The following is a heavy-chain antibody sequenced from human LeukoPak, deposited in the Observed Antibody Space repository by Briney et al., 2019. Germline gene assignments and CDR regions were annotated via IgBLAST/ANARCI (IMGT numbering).Heavy chain of an antibody. J-gene: IGHJ4*02. V-gene: IGHV3-30*18. CDR2: ISYDGSNK. CDR1: AFTSNSYS. D-gene: IGHD6-19*01. Sequence: LTFSCAGYAFTSNSYSMLRVRQGPGKGLMGGAVISYDGSNKYYADSVKGRFTISRDNSKNTLYLQMNSLRAEDTAVYYCAKDHGSYSSGSVNWGQGTLVTVSS. CDR3: AKDHGSYSSGSVN.